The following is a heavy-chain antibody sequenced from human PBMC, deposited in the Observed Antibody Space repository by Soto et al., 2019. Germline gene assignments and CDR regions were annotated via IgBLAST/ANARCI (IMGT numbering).Heavy chain of an antibody. V-gene: IGHV3-30*19. CDR3: ARDPGSSHFDY. D-gene: IGHD6-19*01. J-gene: IGHJ4*02. Sequence: PGGSLRLSCAASEFNFNRYGMHWVRQAPGKGLEWVALISYDGSNKYYADSVKGRFTISRDNSKNTIYLQMNSLSAEDTAVYYCARDPGSSHFDYWGQGALVTVSS. CDR2: ISYDGSNK. CDR1: EFNFNRYG.